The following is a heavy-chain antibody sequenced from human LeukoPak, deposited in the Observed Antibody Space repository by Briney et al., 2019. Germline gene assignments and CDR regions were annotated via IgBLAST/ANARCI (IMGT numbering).Heavy chain of an antibody. Sequence: SQTLSLTCAVSGGSISSGGYSWSWIRQPPGKGLEWIGYIYHSGSTYYNPSLKSRVTISVDRSKNQFSLKLSSVTAADTAVYYCARVGYSGSYYGGAFDIWGQGTMVTVSS. CDR2: IYHSGST. D-gene: IGHD1-26*01. V-gene: IGHV4-30-2*01. CDR3: ARVGYSGSYYGGAFDI. J-gene: IGHJ3*02. CDR1: GGSISSGGYS.